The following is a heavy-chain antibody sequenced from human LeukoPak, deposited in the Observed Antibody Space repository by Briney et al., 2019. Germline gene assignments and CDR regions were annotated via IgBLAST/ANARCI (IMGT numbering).Heavy chain of an antibody. CDR2: IRYVGINK. J-gene: IGHJ4*02. D-gene: IGHD6-13*01. CDR1: GFTFSTYG. Sequence: GGSLRLSCAASGFTFSTYGMHWVRQAPGKGLEWVSFIRYVGINKYYADSVKGRFTISRDNSKNTLFLQMNSLRAEDTAVYYCARFTSSQSSSSDPFDYWGQGTLVTVSS. V-gene: IGHV3-30*02. CDR3: ARFTSSQSSSSDPFDY.